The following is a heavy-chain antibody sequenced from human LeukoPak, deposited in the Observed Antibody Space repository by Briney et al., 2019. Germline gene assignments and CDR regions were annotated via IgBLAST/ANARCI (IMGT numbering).Heavy chain of an antibody. V-gene: IGHV3-23*01. CDR1: GFAFSNCA. CDR3: AKDDGYCSSTSCLKSHFDD. Sequence: GGSLRLSCAVSGFAFSNCAMSWVRQAPGKGLEWVSTISGSGSSTYYADSVKGRFTISRDNSKNTQYLQMNSLRAEDTAVYYCAKDDGYCSSTSCLKSHFDDWGQGTLVTVSS. D-gene: IGHD2-2*01. J-gene: IGHJ4*02. CDR2: ISGSGSST.